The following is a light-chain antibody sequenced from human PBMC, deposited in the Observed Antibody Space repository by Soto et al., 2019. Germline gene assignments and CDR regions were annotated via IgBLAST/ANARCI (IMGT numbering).Light chain of an antibody. CDR1: SSDLGGYNF. V-gene: IGLV2-14*01. J-gene: IGLJ1*01. Sequence: QSVLTQPASVSGSPGQSITISCTGTSSDLGGYNFVSWYQHHPGKAPKLMIYQVSNRPSGVSNRFSGSKSDNTASLTISGLQAEDEADYYCCSYTSSSPYVFGTGTKLT. CDR2: QVS. CDR3: CSYTSSSPYV.